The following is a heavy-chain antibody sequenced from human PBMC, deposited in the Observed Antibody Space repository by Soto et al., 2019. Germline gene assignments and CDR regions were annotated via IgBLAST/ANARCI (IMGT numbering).Heavy chain of an antibody. J-gene: IGHJ4*02. CDR3: ASNSYGYIFYGY. CDR1: GGSISSYY. V-gene: IGHV4-59*08. Sequence: SETLSLTCTVSGGSISSYYWSWIRQPPRKGLEWIGYIYYSGSTNYNPSLKSRVTISVDTPKNQFSLKLSSVTAADTAVYYCASNSYGYIFYGYWGQGTLVTVSS. D-gene: IGHD5-18*01. CDR2: IYYSGST.